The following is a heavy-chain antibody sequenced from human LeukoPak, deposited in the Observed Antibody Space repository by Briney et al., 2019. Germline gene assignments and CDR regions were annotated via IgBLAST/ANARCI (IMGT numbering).Heavy chain of an antibody. J-gene: IGHJ4*02. V-gene: IGHV4-30-2*01. CDR2: INHSGST. D-gene: IGHD3-10*01. Sequence: SQTLSLTCTVSGGSISSGGYYWSWIRQPPGKGLEWIGEINHSGSTNYNPSLKSRVTISVDTSKNQFSLKLSSATAADTAVYYCARGRTMVYWGQGTLVTVSS. CDR1: GGSISSGGYY. CDR3: ARGRTMVY.